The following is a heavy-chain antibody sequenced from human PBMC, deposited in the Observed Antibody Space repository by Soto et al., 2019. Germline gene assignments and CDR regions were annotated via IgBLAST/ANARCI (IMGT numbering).Heavy chain of an antibody. CDR3: ARDSPDYGDYLDY. CDR1: GGPISSYY. V-gene: IGHV4-59*01. D-gene: IGHD4-17*01. CDR2: IYYSGST. Sequence: SETLSLTCTVSGGPISSYYWSWIRQPPGKGLEWIGYIYYSGSTNYNPSLKSRVTISVDTSKNQFSLKLSSVTAADTAVYYCARDSPDYGDYLDYWGQGTLVTVSS. J-gene: IGHJ4*02.